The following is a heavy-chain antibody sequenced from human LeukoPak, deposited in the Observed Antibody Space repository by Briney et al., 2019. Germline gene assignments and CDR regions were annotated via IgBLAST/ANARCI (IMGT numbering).Heavy chain of an antibody. Sequence: ASVKVSCKASGGTFSSYAISWVRQAPGQGLEWMGGIIPIFGTANYAQKFQGRVTITADKSTSTAYMELSSLRSEDTAVYYCAIPLRGYSYTDDWYYMGVWGKGTTVTVSS. CDR2: IIPIFGTA. V-gene: IGHV1-69*06. CDR1: GGTFSSYA. J-gene: IGHJ6*03. D-gene: IGHD5-18*01. CDR3: AIPLRGYSYTDDWYYMGV.